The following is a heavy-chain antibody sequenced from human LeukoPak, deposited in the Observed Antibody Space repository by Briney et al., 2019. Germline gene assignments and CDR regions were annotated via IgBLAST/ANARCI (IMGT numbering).Heavy chain of an antibody. D-gene: IGHD6-6*01. J-gene: IGHJ4*02. Sequence: SETLSLTCAVYGGSFSGHYWSWIRQPPGKGLGWIGEINHSGSTNYNPSLKSRVTISVDTSKNQFSLKLSSVTAADTAVYYCARVRAARIAARPENAFDYWGQGTLVTVSS. V-gene: IGHV4-34*01. CDR3: ARVRAARIAARPENAFDY. CDR2: INHSGST. CDR1: GGSFSGHY.